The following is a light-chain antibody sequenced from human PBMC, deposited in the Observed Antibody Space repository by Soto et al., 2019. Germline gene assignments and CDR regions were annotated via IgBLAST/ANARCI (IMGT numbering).Light chain of an antibody. CDR2: GAS. Sequence: EIVLTQSPGTLSLSPVEGATLSCMASQSVTGTNLAWYQQRPGQAPRLLIYGASTRATDIPARFSGSGSGTEFTLTISSLQSEDFAVYYCQQYNNWPLTFGGGTKVDI. V-gene: IGKV3-15*01. J-gene: IGKJ4*01. CDR1: QSVTGTN. CDR3: QQYNNWPLT.